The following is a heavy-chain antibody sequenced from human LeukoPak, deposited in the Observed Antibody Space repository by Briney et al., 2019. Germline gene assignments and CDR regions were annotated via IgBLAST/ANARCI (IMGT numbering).Heavy chain of an antibody. V-gene: IGHV4-28*05. CDR2: IYYSGSI. Sequence: SETLSLTCAVSGYSISSSNWWGWIRQPPGKGLEWIGYIYYSGSIYYNPSLKSRVTMSVDTSKNQFSLKLSSVTAVDTAVYYCARTMSSSHTVYGMDVWGQWTTVTVSS. CDR3: ARTMSSSHTVYGMDV. J-gene: IGHJ6*02. CDR1: GYSISSSNW. D-gene: IGHD2-2*02.